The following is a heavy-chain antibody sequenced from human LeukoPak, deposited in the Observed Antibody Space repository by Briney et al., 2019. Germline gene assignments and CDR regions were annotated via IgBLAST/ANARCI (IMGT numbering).Heavy chain of an antibody. D-gene: IGHD3-3*01. J-gene: IGHJ6*02. CDR1: GFTFSSYA. V-gene: IGHV3-23*01. Sequence: GGSLRLSCVVSGFTFSSYAMSWVRQAPGKGLEWVSTISGSGGSTYYADSVKGRFTISRDNSKNTLYLQMNSLRAEDTAVYYCAKVRSGVEESYGMDVWGQGTTVTVSS. CDR2: ISGSGGST. CDR3: AKVRSGVEESYGMDV.